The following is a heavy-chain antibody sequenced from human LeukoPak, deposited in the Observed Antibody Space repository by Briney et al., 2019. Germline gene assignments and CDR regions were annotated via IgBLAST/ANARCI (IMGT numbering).Heavy chain of an antibody. V-gene: IGHV3-30-3*01. CDR2: ISYDGSNK. D-gene: IGHD1-26*01. Sequence: GGSLRLSCAASGFTFSSYAMHWVRQAPGKGLEWVAVISYDGSNKYYADSVKGRFTISRDNSKNTLYLQMNSLRAEDTAVYYCARAQWELLQRHARHWGQGTLVTVSS. J-gene: IGHJ1*01. CDR1: GFTFSSYA. CDR3: ARAQWELLQRHARH.